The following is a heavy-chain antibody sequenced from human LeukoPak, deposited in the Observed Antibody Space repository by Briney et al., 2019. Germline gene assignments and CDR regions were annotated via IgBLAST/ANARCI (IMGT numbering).Heavy chain of an antibody. CDR3: AREYCSSTSCYVWSGARYYYYMDV. Sequence: SETLSLTCAVYGGSFSGYYWSWIRQPPGKGLEWIGRIYTSGSTNYNPSLKSRVTISVDTSKNQFSLKLSSVTAADTAVYYCAREYCSSTSCYVWSGARYYYYMDVWGKGTTVTISS. V-gene: IGHV4-59*10. CDR2: IYTSGST. CDR1: GGSFSGYY. J-gene: IGHJ6*03. D-gene: IGHD2-2*01.